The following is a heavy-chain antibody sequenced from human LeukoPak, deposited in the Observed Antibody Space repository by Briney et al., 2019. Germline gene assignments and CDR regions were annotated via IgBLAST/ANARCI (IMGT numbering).Heavy chain of an antibody. J-gene: IGHJ4*02. CDR3: ARDRNCGFYYFDY. Sequence: GGSLRLSCAASGFTFSSYAMHWVRQDPGKGMEWVAFIRYDGSNKYYADSVKGRLTISRDNSKNTLYLQMNSLRAEDTAVYYCARDRNCGFYYFDYWGQGTLVTVSS. D-gene: IGHD7-27*01. CDR2: IRYDGSNK. CDR1: GFTFSSYA. V-gene: IGHV3-30*02.